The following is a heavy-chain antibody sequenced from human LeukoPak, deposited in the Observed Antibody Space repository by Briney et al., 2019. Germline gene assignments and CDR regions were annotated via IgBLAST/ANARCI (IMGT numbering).Heavy chain of an antibody. D-gene: IGHD6-19*01. J-gene: IGHJ4*02. Sequence: PSETLSLTCSVSVGSFTSYYWSWIRQPAGKGLEWIGRIHTSGSTDYNPSLKTRVTMSVDTSKNQFSLKLTSVTAADTAVYYCARELYGSGLGPLRYWVQGTLVTVSS. CDR3: ARELYGSGLGPLRY. CDR2: IHTSGST. CDR1: VGSFTSYY. V-gene: IGHV4-4*07.